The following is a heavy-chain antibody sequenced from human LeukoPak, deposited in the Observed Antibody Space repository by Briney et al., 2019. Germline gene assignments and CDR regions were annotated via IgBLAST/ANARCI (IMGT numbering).Heavy chain of an antibody. Sequence: PGGSLRLSCAASGFTFSSYNMNWLRQAPGKGLEWVSYISSTTGAIYYADSVKGRFTISRENAKNSLYLQMNSLRAEDTAVYYCAIGPGGLFDYWGQGTLVTVSS. V-gene: IGHV3-48*01. J-gene: IGHJ4*02. CDR1: GFTFSSYN. CDR2: ISSTTGAI. CDR3: AIGPGGLFDY. D-gene: IGHD4-23*01.